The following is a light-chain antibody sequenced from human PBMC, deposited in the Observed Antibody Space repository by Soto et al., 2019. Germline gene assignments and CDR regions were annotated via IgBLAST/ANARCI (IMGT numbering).Light chain of an antibody. CDR1: QGISSY. Sequence: DIQLTRSPSFLSASVGYRVTITFRASQGISSYLAWYQQKPGKAPKLLIYAASTLQTGVPSRFSGSGSGTEFTLTISSLQPEDFATYYCQQINSYPLTFGGGTKVDIK. J-gene: IGKJ4*01. V-gene: IGKV1-9*01. CDR3: QQINSYPLT. CDR2: AAS.